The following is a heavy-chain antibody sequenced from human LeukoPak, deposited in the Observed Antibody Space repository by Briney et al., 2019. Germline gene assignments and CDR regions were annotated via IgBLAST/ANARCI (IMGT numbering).Heavy chain of an antibody. D-gene: IGHD1-26*01. CDR2: IYTSGST. V-gene: IGHV4-4*07. Sequence: SETLSLTCTVSGGSISSYYWSWIRQPAGKGLEWIGRIYTSGSTNYNPSLKSRVTMSVDTSKNQFSLKLSSVPAADTAVYYCASGGATLLRGDDAFDIWGQGTMVTVSS. CDR3: ASGGATLLRGDDAFDI. J-gene: IGHJ3*02. CDR1: GGSISSYY.